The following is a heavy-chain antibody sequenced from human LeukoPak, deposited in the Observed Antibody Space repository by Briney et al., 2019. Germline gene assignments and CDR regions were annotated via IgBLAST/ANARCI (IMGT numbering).Heavy chain of an antibody. CDR3: ARSDYYDSSGYEP. V-gene: IGHV1-2*02. CDR2: INPNSGGT. D-gene: IGHD3-22*01. CDR1: GYTFTGYY. J-gene: IGHJ5*02. Sequence: GASVKVSCKASGYTFTGYYMHWVRQAPGQGLEWMGWINPNSGGTNYAQKFQGRVTMTRDTSISTAYMELSRLRSDDTAVYYCARSDYYDSSGYEPWGQGTLVTVSS.